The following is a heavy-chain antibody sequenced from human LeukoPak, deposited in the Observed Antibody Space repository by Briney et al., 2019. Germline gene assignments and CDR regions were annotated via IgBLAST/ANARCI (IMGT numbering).Heavy chain of an antibody. CDR1: GFSFNSDW. D-gene: IGHD3-16*01. CDR2: IKHDESEK. Sequence: SGGSLRLSCAASGFSFNSDWMDWVRQAPGKGLEWVANIKHDESEKNYLDSVKGRFTISRDNAQNSLYLQMNGLRAEDTAVYYCTRRLDDWGQGTLVTVSS. CDR3: TRRLDD. J-gene: IGHJ4*02. V-gene: IGHV3-7*01.